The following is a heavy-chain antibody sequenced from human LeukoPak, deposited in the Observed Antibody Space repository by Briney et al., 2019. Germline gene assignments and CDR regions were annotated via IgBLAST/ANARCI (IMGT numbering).Heavy chain of an antibody. CDR1: GFTFSSYA. J-gene: IGHJ4*02. V-gene: IGHV3-23*01. D-gene: IGHD6-19*01. CDR2: ISGSGGST. Sequence: GGSLRLSGAASGFTFSSYAMSWVRQAPGKGLEWVSGISGSGGSTYYADSVKGRFTISRDNSKNALHLQMNSLRADDSAVYYCAKPKYSSGWYFDYWGQGTLVTVSS. CDR3: AKPKYSSGWYFDY.